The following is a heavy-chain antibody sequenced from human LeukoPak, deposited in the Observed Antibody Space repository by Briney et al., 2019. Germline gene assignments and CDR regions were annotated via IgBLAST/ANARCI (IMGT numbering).Heavy chain of an antibody. J-gene: IGHJ6*02. CDR3: AKLMGAYSYYGMDV. CDR2: ISASGGSI. V-gene: IGHV3-23*01. D-gene: IGHD4/OR15-4a*01. CDR1: GFTFSSYA. Sequence: PGGSLRLSCAASGFTFSSYAMSWVRQAPGKGLEWVSGISASGGSIYDADSVKGRFTISRDNSKNTLYLQMNRLRAEDTALYYCAKLMGAYSYYGMDVWGRGTAVTVSS.